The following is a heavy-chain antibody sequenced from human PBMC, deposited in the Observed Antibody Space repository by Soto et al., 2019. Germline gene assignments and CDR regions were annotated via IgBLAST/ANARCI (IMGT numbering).Heavy chain of an antibody. D-gene: IGHD2-8*01. J-gene: IGHJ3*01. CDR1: AGSISTINYY. Sequence: QVRLQESDPGLVRPSQTLSLTCTVSAGSISTINYYWSWVRKHPEKGLEWVGYTSYSGSTFYHSSLKSRVTISLDTSKKQFSLTLTSVTAADTAVYYCARSAKWDGFDPWGQGTMVTVSS. CDR2: TSYSGST. CDR3: ARSAKWDGFDP. V-gene: IGHV4-31*03.